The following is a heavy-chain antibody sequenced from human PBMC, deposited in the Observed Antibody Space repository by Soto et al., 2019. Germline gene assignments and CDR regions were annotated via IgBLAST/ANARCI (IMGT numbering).Heavy chain of an antibody. J-gene: IGHJ6*02. CDR3: ARDLGGYSSSTHLSMDV. V-gene: IGHV1-46*01. CDR2: INPSGGST. D-gene: IGHD6-13*01. CDR1: GYTFTSYY. Sequence: QVQLVQSGAEVKKPGASVKVSCKASGYTFTSYYMHWVRQAPGQGLEWMGIINPSGGSTSYAQKFQGRVTMTRDTSTSTVYMELSSLRSEDTAVYYCARDLGGYSSSTHLSMDVWGQGTTVTVSS.